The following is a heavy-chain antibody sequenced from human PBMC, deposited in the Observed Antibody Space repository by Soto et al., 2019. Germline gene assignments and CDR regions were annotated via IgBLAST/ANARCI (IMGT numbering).Heavy chain of an antibody. J-gene: IGHJ3*02. CDR2: PYYRSKWYN. V-gene: IGHV6-1*01. Sequence: WQTLSLTCDISGDRVFSSTAAWNWIRQSPSRGLEWLGRPYYRSKWYNDYAVSVKSRITINPDTSKHQFSLPLNPVTPEHTPVYFCARERSGRGWVNAFGIWGHGTIVT. D-gene: IGHD6-19*01. CDR3: ARERSGRGWVNAFGI. CDR1: GDRVFSSTAA.